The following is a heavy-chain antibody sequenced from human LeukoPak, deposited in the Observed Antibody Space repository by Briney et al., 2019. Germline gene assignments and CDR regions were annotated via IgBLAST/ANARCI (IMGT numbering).Heavy chain of an antibody. CDR1: GYTFTGYY. D-gene: IGHD3-22*01. CDR3: ARGYYYDSSGYYQLDY. CDR2: INLNNDDT. Sequence: ASVKVSCKASGYTFTGYYMHWVRQAPGQGLEWMGWINLNNDDTNYAQKFQGWVTMTRDTSISTAYMELSRLRSDDTAVYYCARGYYYDSSGYYQLDYWGQGTLVTASS. V-gene: IGHV1-2*04. J-gene: IGHJ4*02.